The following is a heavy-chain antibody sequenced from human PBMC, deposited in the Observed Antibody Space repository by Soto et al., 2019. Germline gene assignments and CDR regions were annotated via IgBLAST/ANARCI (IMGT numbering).Heavy chain of an antibody. CDR2: ISAYNGNT. CDR1: GYTFSSYG. Sequence: QVQLVQSGGEVRQPGASVKVSCKASGYTFSSYGISWVRQAPGQGLEWMGWISAYNGNTKYAQNLQGRVTLTTDTSTTTAYMELRSLRYDDTAVYCCARGADFCSGYRWFDPWGQGTLVTVSS. J-gene: IGHJ5*02. D-gene: IGHD3-3*01. V-gene: IGHV1-18*01. CDR3: ARGADFCSGYRWFDP.